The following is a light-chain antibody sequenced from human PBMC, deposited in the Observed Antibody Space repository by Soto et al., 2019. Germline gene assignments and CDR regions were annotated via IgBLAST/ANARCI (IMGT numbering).Light chain of an antibody. Sequence: EMVMTPAAAIRAVCAVERVSLSWRARQSVGSNLAWYQQKPGLAPRFLIYGASTRATGIPDRFSGSGSGTEFTLTISSLQSEDLAVYYCQQYDNCPLTFGGGTKVDIK. CDR1: QSVGSN. V-gene: IGKV3-15*01. CDR2: GAS. CDR3: QQYDNCPLT. J-gene: IGKJ4*01.